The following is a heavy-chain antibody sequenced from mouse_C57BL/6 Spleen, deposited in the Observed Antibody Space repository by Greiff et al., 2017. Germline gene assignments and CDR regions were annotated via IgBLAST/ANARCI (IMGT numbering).Heavy chain of an antibody. CDR2: IYPYNGVS. CDR3: ASEGFTAGYFDG. Sequence: VQLQQPGTELVKPGASVKISCKASGYSFTGYYMHWVKQSHGNVLDWIGYIYPYNGVSSYNQKFKGKATLTVDKSSSTAYMELRSLTSEDSAVYDCASEGFTAGYFDGWGTGTTVTVSS. J-gene: IGHJ1*03. D-gene: IGHD3-1*01. V-gene: IGHV1-31*01. CDR1: GYSFTGYY.